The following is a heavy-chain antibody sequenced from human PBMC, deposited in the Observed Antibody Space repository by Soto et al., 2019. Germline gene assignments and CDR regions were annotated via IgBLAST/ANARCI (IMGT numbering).Heavy chain of an antibody. D-gene: IGHD5-18*01. CDR3: TRPLGYSYDFGY. CDR1: DHTFTSDS. Sequence: ASVQVSCNAYDHTFTSDSTSWRRQSPGQGLEWTGCIGAYNGNTNYARRLQGRVTVTTDTSTSTAYMGLRSLRSDDTAVYYCTRPLGYSYDFGYWG. CDR2: IGAYNGNT. J-gene: IGHJ4*01. V-gene: IGHV1-18*01.